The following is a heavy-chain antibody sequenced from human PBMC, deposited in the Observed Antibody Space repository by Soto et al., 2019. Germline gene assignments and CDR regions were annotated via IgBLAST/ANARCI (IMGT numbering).Heavy chain of an antibody. V-gene: IGHV1-46*01. CDR2: INPSGGST. J-gene: IGHJ4*02. CDR3: ARDLKNYYDSSGYYPYFDY. CDR1: GYTFTSYY. Sequence: SVKVSCKASGYTFTSYYMHWVRQAPGQGLEWMGIINPSGGSTSYAQKFQGRVTMTRDTSTSTVYMELSSLRSEDTAVYYCARDLKNYYDSSGYYPYFDYWGQGTLVTVSS. D-gene: IGHD3-22*01.